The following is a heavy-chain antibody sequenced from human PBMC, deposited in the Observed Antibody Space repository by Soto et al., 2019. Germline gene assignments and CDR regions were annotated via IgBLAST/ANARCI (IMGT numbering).Heavy chain of an antibody. Sequence: EVQLVESGGSVVRPGGSVRLSCAASGFIFDDYGMSWVRQAPGKGLEWVSGINWNGGSTGYADSVKGRFTISRDNAEDSLYLQMTSLRAEDTALYYCARDRGGLRYCSCDNCYGLFDYCGQGTLVTVAS. CDR2: INWNGGST. CDR1: GFIFDDYG. J-gene: IGHJ4*02. V-gene: IGHV3-20*04. D-gene: IGHD2-15*01. CDR3: ARDRGGLRYCSCDNCYGLFDY.